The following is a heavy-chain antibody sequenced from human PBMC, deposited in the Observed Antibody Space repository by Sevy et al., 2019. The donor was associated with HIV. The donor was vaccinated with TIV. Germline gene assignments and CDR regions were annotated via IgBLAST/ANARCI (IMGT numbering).Heavy chain of an antibody. CDR3: ARGARGSSGSYFDY. D-gene: IGHD3-10*01. Sequence: GGSLRLSCAASGFTFSSYAMHWVRQAPGKGLEWVAVIAYDGSNKYYADSVKGRFTISRDNSKNTLYLQMNSLRAEDTAVYYCARGARGSSGSYFDYWGQGPLVTVSS. J-gene: IGHJ4*02. CDR1: GFTFSSYA. CDR2: IAYDGSNK. V-gene: IGHV3-30*04.